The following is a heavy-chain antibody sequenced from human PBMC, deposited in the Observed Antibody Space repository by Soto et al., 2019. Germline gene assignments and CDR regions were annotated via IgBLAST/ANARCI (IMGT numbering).Heavy chain of an antibody. Sequence: PGGSLRLSCAASGFTFSSYGMNWVRQAPGKGLEWVSAISGSGGSTYYADSVKGRFTISRDNSKNTLYLQVNSLRAEDTAVYYCAKDLIAAAGPDLFDYWGQGTLVTVSS. V-gene: IGHV3-23*01. CDR1: GFTFSSYG. CDR3: AKDLIAAAGPDLFDY. CDR2: ISGSGGST. J-gene: IGHJ4*02. D-gene: IGHD6-13*01.